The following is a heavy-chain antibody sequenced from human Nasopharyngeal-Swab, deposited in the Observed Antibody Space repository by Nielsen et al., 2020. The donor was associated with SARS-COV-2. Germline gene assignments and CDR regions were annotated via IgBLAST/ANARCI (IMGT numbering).Heavy chain of an antibody. CDR1: GYTFTSYD. Sequence: ASVKVSCKASGYTFTSYDINWVRQATGQGLEWMGWMNPNSGNTGYAQKFQGRVTMTRNTSISTAYMELSSLRSEDTAVYYCARGSFYYYDSSGYYCSYWGQGTLVTVSS. V-gene: IGHV1-8*01. D-gene: IGHD3-22*01. CDR2: MNPNSGNT. J-gene: IGHJ4*02. CDR3: ARGSFYYYDSSGYYCSY.